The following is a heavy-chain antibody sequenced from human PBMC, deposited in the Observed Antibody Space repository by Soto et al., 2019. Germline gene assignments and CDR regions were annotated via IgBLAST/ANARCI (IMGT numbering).Heavy chain of an antibody. J-gene: IGHJ4*02. D-gene: IGHD4-4*01. V-gene: IGHV4-30-2*06. CDR3: ARGDYNDYFDF. CDR1: GVSINTGGYS. CDR2: IYQSGST. Sequence: QVQLQESGPGLVKPSQTLSLTCAVSGVSINTGGYSWNWIRQSPGKALEWMGHIYQSGSTYYKPSLKGRITFSVDMSNNDFSLEVTSVTPADTAVYFCARGDYNDYFDFWGQGALVTVSS.